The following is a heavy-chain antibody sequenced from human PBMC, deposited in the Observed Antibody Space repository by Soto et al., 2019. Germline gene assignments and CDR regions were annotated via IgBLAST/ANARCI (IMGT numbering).Heavy chain of an antibody. CDR2: ISSGSKTI. V-gene: IGHV3-48*02. CDR3: AREDILGARSFDY. CDR1: GFTFSSYG. D-gene: IGHD1-26*01. J-gene: IGHJ4*02. Sequence: EVQLLESGGGLVQPGGSLRLSCAASGFTFSSYGVNWVRQAPGKGLEWVSYISSGSKTIFYADSVKGRFTVSRDNAKNSQYLQMNSLRDEDTAVYYCAREDILGARSFDYWGQGTLVTVSS.